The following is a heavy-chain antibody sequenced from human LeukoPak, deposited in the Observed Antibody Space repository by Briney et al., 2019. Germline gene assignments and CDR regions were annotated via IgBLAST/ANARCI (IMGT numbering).Heavy chain of an antibody. Sequence: GGSLRLSCAASRFTFSNAWMSWVRQAPGKGLEWVANIKHDGSETNYVDSVKGRFTISRDNAKNSLHLQMNSLRVEDTAVYYCAKNGGPHGMDVWGQGTTVTVSS. CDR2: IKHDGSET. J-gene: IGHJ6*02. CDR1: RFTFSNAW. V-gene: IGHV3-7*02. CDR3: AKNGGPHGMDV. D-gene: IGHD3-16*01.